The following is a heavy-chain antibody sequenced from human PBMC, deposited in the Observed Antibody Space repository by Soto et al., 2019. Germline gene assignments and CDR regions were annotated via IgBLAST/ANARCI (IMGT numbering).Heavy chain of an antibody. V-gene: IGHV4-59*01. CDR2: IYYSGST. Sequence: SETLSLTCIVSGGSISSYYWSWIRQPPGKGLEWIGYIYYSGSTNYNPSLKSRVTISVDTSKNQFSLKLSSVTAADTAVYYCARGGRIMITFGGVIVNDAFDIWGQGTMVTVSS. D-gene: IGHD3-16*02. J-gene: IGHJ3*02. CDR3: ARGGRIMITFGGVIVNDAFDI. CDR1: GGSISSYY.